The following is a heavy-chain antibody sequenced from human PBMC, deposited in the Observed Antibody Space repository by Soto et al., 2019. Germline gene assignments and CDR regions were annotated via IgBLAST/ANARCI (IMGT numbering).Heavy chain of an antibody. CDR1: GGTFSSYA. Sequence: QVQLVQSGAEVKKPGSSVKVSCKASGGTFSSYAISWVRQDPGQGLEWMGGIIPIFGTANYAQKFQGRVTITADKSTSTAYMELSSLRSEDTAVYYCARDDFRGSIAAAGYYYYGMDVWGQGTTVTVSS. CDR2: IIPIFGTA. D-gene: IGHD6-13*01. J-gene: IGHJ6*02. CDR3: ARDDFRGSIAAAGYYYYGMDV. V-gene: IGHV1-69*06.